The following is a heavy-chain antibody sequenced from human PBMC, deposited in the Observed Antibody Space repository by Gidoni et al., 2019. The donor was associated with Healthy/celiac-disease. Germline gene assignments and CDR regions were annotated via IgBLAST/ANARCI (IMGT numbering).Heavy chain of an antibody. Sequence: QVQLQESGPGLVKPSQTLSLTCTVSGGSISSGSYYWSWIRQPAGKGLEWIGRIYTSGSTNYNPSLKSRVTISVDTSKNQFSLKLSSVTAADTAVYYCARGVDYSKRRYWFDPWGQGTLVTVSS. CDR1: GGSISSGSYY. CDR2: IYTSGST. J-gene: IGHJ5*02. V-gene: IGHV4-61*02. CDR3: ARGVDYSKRRYWFDP. D-gene: IGHD4-4*01.